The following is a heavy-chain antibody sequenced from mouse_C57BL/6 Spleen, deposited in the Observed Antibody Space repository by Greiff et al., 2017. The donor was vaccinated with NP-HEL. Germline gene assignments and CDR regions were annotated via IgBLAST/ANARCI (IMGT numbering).Heavy chain of an antibody. CDR3: TREGRSYAMDY. Sequence: DVQLVESGEGLVKPGGSLKLSCAASGFTFSSYAMSWVRQTPEKRLEWVAYISSGGDYIYYADTVKGRFTISRDNGRNTLYLQMSSLKSEDTAMYYCTREGRSYAMDYWGQGTSVTVSS. CDR2: ISSGGDYI. CDR1: GFTFSSYA. J-gene: IGHJ4*01. V-gene: IGHV5-9-1*02. D-gene: IGHD3-3*01.